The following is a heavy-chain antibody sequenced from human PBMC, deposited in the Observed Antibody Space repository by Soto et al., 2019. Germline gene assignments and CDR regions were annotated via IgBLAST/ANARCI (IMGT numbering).Heavy chain of an antibody. Sequence: QVQLQQWGAGLLKPSETLSLTCAVYGGSFSGYYWSWIRQPPGKGLEWIGEINHSGSTNYNPSLKSRVTLSVDTSKNQYSLKLSSVTAADTAVYYCARVLTGYCSGGSCYPFDYWGQGTLVTVSS. D-gene: IGHD2-15*01. V-gene: IGHV4-34*01. CDR1: GGSFSGYY. J-gene: IGHJ4*02. CDR3: ARVLTGYCSGGSCYPFDY. CDR2: INHSGST.